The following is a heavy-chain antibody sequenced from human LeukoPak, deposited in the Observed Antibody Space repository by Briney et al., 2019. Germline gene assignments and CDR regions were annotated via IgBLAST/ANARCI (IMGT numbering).Heavy chain of an antibody. V-gene: IGHV4-34*01. J-gene: IGHJ3*02. CDR2: INHSGST. CDR3: ARLYYGSGSYPNANAFDI. Sequence: ASETLSLTCAVYGGSFSGYYWSWIRQPPGKGLEWIGEINHSGSTNYNPSLKSRVTISVDTSKNQFSLKLSSVTAADTAVYYCARLYYGSGSYPNANAFDIWGQGTMVTVSS. CDR1: GGSFSGYY. D-gene: IGHD3-10*01.